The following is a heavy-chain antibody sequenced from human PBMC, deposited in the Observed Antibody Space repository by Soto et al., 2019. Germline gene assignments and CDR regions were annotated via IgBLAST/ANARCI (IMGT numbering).Heavy chain of an antibody. D-gene: IGHD6-13*01. V-gene: IGHV3-23*01. Sequence: EVHLLESGGGLVQPGGSLRLSCAASGFTFSSYAMSWVRQAPGKGLEWVSAISGSSGSTFYADSVKGRFTISSDNSRNTLYLQMNSLRAEDTAVYYCAREMSSTWFPLDYWGQGTLVTVSS. J-gene: IGHJ4*02. CDR1: GFTFSSYA. CDR2: ISGSSGST. CDR3: AREMSSTWFPLDY.